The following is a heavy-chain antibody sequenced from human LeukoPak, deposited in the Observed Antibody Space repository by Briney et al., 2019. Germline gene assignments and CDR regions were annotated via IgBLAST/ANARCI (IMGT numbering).Heavy chain of an antibody. CDR2: ISSSSSTI. Sequence: PGGSLRLSCAASGFTFSSYSMNWVRQAPGKGLEWVSYISSSSSTIYYADSVKGRFTISRDNAKNSLYLQMNSLRAEDTALYYCAKDGEDYYGSGSSNWFDPWGQGTLVTVSS. V-gene: IGHV3-48*04. D-gene: IGHD3-10*01. CDR1: GFTFSSYS. CDR3: AKDGEDYYGSGSSNWFDP. J-gene: IGHJ5*02.